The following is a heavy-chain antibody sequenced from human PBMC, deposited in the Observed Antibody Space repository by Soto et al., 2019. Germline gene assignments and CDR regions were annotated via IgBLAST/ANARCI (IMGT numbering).Heavy chain of an antibody. J-gene: IGHJ4*02. V-gene: IGHV3-23*01. CDR2: ICGSGSSK. CDR1: GFTSSSYA. D-gene: IGHD6-19*01. Sequence: GVPRRLSCPASGFTSSSYAMHRVRQAPGKGLEWVSVICGSGSSKYYADSVKGRFTISRDNSKNTLYLQMNSLRAEDTAVYYCAKDDIAVAGHFDYWGQGTLVTVSS. CDR3: AKDDIAVAGHFDY.